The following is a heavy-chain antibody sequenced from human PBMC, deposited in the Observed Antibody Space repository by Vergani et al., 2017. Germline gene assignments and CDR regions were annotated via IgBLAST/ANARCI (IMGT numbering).Heavy chain of an antibody. D-gene: IGHD6-6*01. CDR1: GFTFSSYA. CDR2: ISGSGVST. Sequence: EVQLLESGGGLVQPGGSLRLSCAASGFTFSSYAMSWVRQAPGKGLEWVSAISGSGVSTYYADSVKGRVTISRDNSKNTLYLQMNSLRAEDTAVYYGARAYSSSAYRLNYYYGMDVWGKGTTVTVSS. V-gene: IGHV3-23*01. CDR3: ARAYSSSAYRLNYYYGMDV. J-gene: IGHJ6*04.